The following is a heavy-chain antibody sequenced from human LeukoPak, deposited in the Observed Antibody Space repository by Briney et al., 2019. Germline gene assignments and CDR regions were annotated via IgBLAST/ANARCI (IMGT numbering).Heavy chain of an antibody. V-gene: IGHV4-31*03. D-gene: IGHD3-3*01. CDR3: ARVKVDYDFLSGYYTGMLDY. J-gene: IGHJ4*02. CDR1: GGSISSGGYY. CDR2: IYYSGST. Sequence: SETLSLTCTVSGGSISSGGYYWSWIRQHPGKGLEWIGYIYYSGSTYYNPSLKSRVTISVDTSKNQFSLKLSSVTAADTAVYYCARVKVDYDFLSGYYTGMLDYWGQGTLVTVSS.